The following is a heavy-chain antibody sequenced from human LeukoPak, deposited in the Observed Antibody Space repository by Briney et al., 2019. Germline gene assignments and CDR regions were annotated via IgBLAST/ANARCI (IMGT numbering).Heavy chain of an antibody. Sequence: GGSLRLSCAASGFTFSSYSMNWVRQAPGKGLEWVSSISSSSSYIYYADSVKGRLTISRDNAKNSLYLQMNSLRAEDTAVYYCARDLVVAATPVGYWGQGTLVTVSS. V-gene: IGHV3-21*01. CDR2: ISSSSSYI. D-gene: IGHD2-15*01. J-gene: IGHJ4*02. CDR1: GFTFSSYS. CDR3: ARDLVVAATPVGY.